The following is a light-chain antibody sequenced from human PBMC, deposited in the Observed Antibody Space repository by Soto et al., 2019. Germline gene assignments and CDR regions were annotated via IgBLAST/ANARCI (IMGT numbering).Light chain of an antibody. Sequence: QSALTQPPSASGSPGQSVTISCSGTSSDVGGYNYVSWHQQHPGKAPKLMIYEVSKRPSGGPDRFSGSKSGSTASLIVSGLQAEDEADYYCSSYAGSNNFVFGTGTKVTVL. CDR2: EVS. CDR1: SSDVGGYNY. CDR3: SSYAGSNNFV. J-gene: IGLJ1*01. V-gene: IGLV2-8*01.